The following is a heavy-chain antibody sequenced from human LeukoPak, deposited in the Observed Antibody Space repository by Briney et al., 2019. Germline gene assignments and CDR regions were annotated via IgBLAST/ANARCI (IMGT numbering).Heavy chain of an antibody. CDR3: AKGSKTFYYDSSGG. J-gene: IGHJ4*02. CDR2: ISGSGGST. Sequence: PGGSLRLSCVASGFTFSSYAMSWVRQAPGKGLEWVSVISGSGGSTYYSDSVKGRFTISRDNSKNTLFLQLYSLRAEDTARYYCAKGSKTFYYDSSGGWGQGTLVTVSS. V-gene: IGHV3-23*01. D-gene: IGHD3-22*01. CDR1: GFTFSSYA.